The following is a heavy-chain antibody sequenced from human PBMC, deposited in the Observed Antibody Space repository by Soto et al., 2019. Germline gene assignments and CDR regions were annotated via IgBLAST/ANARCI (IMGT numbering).Heavy chain of an antibody. Sequence: GGSLRLSCAASGFTFSDYYVSWIRQAPGKGLEWVSYISSSGSTIYYADSVKGRFTISRDNAKNSLYLQMNSLRAEDTAVYYCAREIGYYGSGSYQRIDAFDIWGQGTMVTVSS. CDR1: GFTFSDYY. D-gene: IGHD3-10*01. V-gene: IGHV3-11*01. CDR2: ISSSGSTI. J-gene: IGHJ3*02. CDR3: AREIGYYGSGSYQRIDAFDI.